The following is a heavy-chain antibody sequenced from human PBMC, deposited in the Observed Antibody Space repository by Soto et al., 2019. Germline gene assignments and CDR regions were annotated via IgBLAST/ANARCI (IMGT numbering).Heavy chain of an antibody. Sequence: EVQLVESGGGLVQPGGSLRLSCAASGFTFSTYSMNWVRQAPGKGLEWVSYISSSSSTIYYADSVKGRFTISRDNAKKSLSRKMNSRRDEDTAVFYCSGDGGATDCCDPWGQGTLVTVSS. CDR2: ISSSSSTI. CDR1: GFTFSTYS. CDR3: SGDGGATDCCDP. J-gene: IGHJ5*02. V-gene: IGHV3-48*02. D-gene: IGHD1-26*01.